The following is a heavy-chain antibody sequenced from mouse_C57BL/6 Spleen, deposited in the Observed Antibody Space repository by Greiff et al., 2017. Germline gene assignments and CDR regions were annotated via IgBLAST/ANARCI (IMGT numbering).Heavy chain of an antibody. Sequence: VQLQQPGAELVRPGSSVKLSCKASGYTFTSYWMDWVKQRPGQGLEWIGNIYPSDSETHYNQKFKDKATLTVDKSSSTAYMQLSSLTSEDSAVYYCARWGEGYGKDYWGQGTTLTVSS. CDR3: ARWGEGYGKDY. CDR2: IYPSDSET. CDR1: GYTFTSYW. J-gene: IGHJ2*01. D-gene: IGHD3-2*02. V-gene: IGHV1-61*01.